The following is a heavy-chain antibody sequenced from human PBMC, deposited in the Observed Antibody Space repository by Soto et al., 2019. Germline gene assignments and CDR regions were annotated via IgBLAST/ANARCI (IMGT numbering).Heavy chain of an antibody. D-gene: IGHD6-6*01. Sequence: SETLSLTCTVSGGSISSGDYYWSWIRQPPGKGLEWIGYIYYSGSTYYNPSLKSRVTISVDTSKNQFSLKLSSVTAADTAVYYCARFYSSSGHPWFDPWGQGTLVTVYS. CDR3: ARFYSSSGHPWFDP. CDR2: IYYSGST. CDR1: GGSISSGDYY. J-gene: IGHJ5*02. V-gene: IGHV4-30-4*01.